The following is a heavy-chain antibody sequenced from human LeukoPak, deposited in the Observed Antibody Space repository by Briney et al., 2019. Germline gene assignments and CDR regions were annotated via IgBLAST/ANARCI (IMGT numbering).Heavy chain of an antibody. D-gene: IGHD5-18*01. CDR2: ISAYNGNT. Sequence: ASVKVSCKVSGYTLTELSMHWVRQAPGQGLEWMGWISAYNGNTNYAQKLQGRVTMTTDTSTSTAYMELRSLRSDDTAVYYCARDGGYSYFDYWGQGTLVTVSS. V-gene: IGHV1-18*01. CDR1: GYTLTELS. CDR3: ARDGGYSYFDY. J-gene: IGHJ4*02.